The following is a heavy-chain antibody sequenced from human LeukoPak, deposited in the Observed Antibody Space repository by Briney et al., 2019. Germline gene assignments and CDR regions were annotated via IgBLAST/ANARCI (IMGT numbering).Heavy chain of an antibody. CDR3: ARYRLGWFDP. CDR1: GGFISSSDYL. Sequence: SETLSLPCTASGGFISSSDYLWSWIRQPAGKGLEWIGRINSRGSTNYNPSLKSRVTLSVDTSKNQFSLKLTSVTVADTAVYYCARYRLGWFDPWGQGTLVTVSS. V-gene: IGHV4-61*02. J-gene: IGHJ5*02. CDR2: INSRGST. D-gene: IGHD6-25*01.